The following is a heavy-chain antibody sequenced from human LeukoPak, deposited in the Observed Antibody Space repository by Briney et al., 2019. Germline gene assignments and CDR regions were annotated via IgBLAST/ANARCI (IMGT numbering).Heavy chain of an antibody. J-gene: IGHJ4*02. CDR2: ISYDGSNK. Sequence: GRSLRLSCAASGFTFSSYAMHWVRQAPGKGLEWVAVISYDGSNKYYADSVKDRFIISRDNSKNTLYLQMNSLRAEDTAVYYCASSKGYSGYDWLSYFDYWGQGTLVTVSS. CDR1: GFTFSSYA. D-gene: IGHD5-12*01. V-gene: IGHV3-30*03. CDR3: ASSKGYSGYDWLSYFDY.